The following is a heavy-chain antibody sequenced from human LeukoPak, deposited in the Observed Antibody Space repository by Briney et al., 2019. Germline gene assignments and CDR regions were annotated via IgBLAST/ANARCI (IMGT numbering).Heavy chain of an antibody. CDR2: IKQDESEK. J-gene: IGHJ4*02. D-gene: IGHD2-2*01. V-gene: IGHV3-7*01. Sequence: GESLKISCSASGFTFSNYWMSWVRQAPGNGLEWVANIKQDESEKYYVDSVKGRFTISRDNAKSSLYLQMNSLRAEDTAVYYCARALDSSSSRYQAFEEWGQGTLVTVSS. CDR1: GFTFSNYW. CDR3: ARALDSSSSRYQAFEE.